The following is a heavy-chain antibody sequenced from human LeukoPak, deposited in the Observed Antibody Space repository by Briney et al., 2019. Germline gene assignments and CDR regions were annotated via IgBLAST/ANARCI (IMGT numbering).Heavy chain of an antibody. Sequence: SVKVSCKASGGTFSSYAISWVRQAPGQGLEWMGWIIPIFGTANYAQKFQGRVTITADKSTTTAYMELSSLRSEDTAVYYCARSSIIAAAGPYYFDYWGQGTLVTVSS. CDR3: ARSSIIAAAGPYYFDY. J-gene: IGHJ4*02. CDR1: GGTFSSYA. V-gene: IGHV1-69*06. D-gene: IGHD6-13*01. CDR2: IIPIFGTA.